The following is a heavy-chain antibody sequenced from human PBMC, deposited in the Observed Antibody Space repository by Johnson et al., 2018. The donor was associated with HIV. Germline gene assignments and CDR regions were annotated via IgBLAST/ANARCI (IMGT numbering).Heavy chain of an antibody. CDR1: GFTFSSYW. Sequence: VQLVESGGGVVQPGRSLRLSCAASGFTFSSYWMHWVRQAPGKGLVWVSRINSDGSSTSYADSVKGRFTISRDNAKNTLYLQMNSLRAEDTAVYYCARGRYYDYVWGSYQEEGDIWGQGTMVTVSS. CDR3: ARGRYYDYVWGSYQEEGDI. V-gene: IGHV3-74*02. J-gene: IGHJ3*02. D-gene: IGHD3-16*01. CDR2: INSDGSST.